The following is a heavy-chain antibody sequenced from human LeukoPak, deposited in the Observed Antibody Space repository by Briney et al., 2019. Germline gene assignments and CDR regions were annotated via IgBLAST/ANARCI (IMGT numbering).Heavy chain of an antibody. D-gene: IGHD5-24*01. V-gene: IGHV3-21*01. Sequence: GGSLRLSCAASGFTFTNSSMTWVRQAPGKRLEWVSSISSSSSYIYYADSVKGRFTISRDNAKNSLFLQMNSLRAEDTSVYYCARDFPTMTTAGAFDIWGQGTMVTVSS. CDR2: ISSSSSYI. J-gene: IGHJ3*02. CDR1: GFTFTNSS. CDR3: ARDFPTMTTAGAFDI.